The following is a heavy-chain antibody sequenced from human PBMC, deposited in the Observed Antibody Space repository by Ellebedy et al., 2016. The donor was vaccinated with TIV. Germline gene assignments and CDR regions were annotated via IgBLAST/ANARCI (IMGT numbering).Heavy chain of an antibody. CDR1: GYTFTGYY. CDR3: ARESVDGSGSWGFDY. V-gene: IGHV1-2*04. Sequence: ASVKVSCKASGYTFTGYYMHWVRQAPGQGLEWMGWINPNSGGTNYAQKFQGWVTMTRDTSISTAYMELSRLRSDDTAVYYCARESVDGSGSWGFDYWGQGTLVTVSS. D-gene: IGHD3-10*01. CDR2: INPNSGGT. J-gene: IGHJ4*02.